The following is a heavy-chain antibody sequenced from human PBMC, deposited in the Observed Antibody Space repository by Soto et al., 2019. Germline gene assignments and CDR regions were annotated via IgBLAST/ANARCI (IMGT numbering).Heavy chain of an antibody. V-gene: IGHV3-74*01. CDR1: GFTFTNYW. Sequence: GGSLRLSCAASGFTFTNYWMQWVRQAPGKGLVWVSRINSDGSSTSHADSVKGRFTISRDNAKNTLYLQMSSLRAEDTAVYYCARSQYLPDDVLVVWGRGTVVTASS. D-gene: IGHD2-8*02. CDR2: INSDGSST. CDR3: ARSQYLPDDVLVV. J-gene: IGHJ3*01.